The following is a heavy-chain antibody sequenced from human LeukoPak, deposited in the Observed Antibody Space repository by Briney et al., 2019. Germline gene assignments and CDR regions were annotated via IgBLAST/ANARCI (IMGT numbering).Heavy chain of an antibody. CDR1: GYTFTSYY. CDR3: AKAGSNLYTRSSGVGYYFYYGMDV. J-gene: IGHJ6*02. V-gene: IGHV1-46*01. CDR2: INPSGGST. Sequence: ASVKVSCKASGYTFTSYYMHWVRQAPGQGLEWMGIINPSGGSTSYAQKFQGRVTMTRDTSTSTVYMELSSLRAEDTAVYYCAKAGSNLYTRSSGVGYYFYYGMDVWGQGATVTVSS. D-gene: IGHD6-6*01.